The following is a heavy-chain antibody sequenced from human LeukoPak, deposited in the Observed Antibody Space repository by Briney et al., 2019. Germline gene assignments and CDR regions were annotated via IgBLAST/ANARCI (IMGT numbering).Heavy chain of an antibody. J-gene: IGHJ3*02. D-gene: IGHD5-18*01. Sequence: PSETLSLTCTVSGGSISSGGYYWSWIRQHPGKGLEWIGYIYYSGSTYYNPSLKSRVAISVDRSKNQFSLKLTSVTAADTAVYYCARGGIQLWFGAFDIWGQGTMVTVSS. CDR3: ARGGIQLWFGAFDI. V-gene: IGHV4-31*03. CDR2: IYYSGST. CDR1: GGSISSGGYY.